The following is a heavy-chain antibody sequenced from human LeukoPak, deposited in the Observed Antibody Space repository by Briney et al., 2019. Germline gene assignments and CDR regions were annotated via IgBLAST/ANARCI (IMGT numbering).Heavy chain of an antibody. CDR3: ASVPGLRYFDWLPS. Sequence: SEILSLTCAVSGGSISGDYWSWIRQPPGKGLEWIGYIHYSGSTNYNPSLKSRLTISVDTSKNQFSLKLTSVTAADTAVYYCASVPGLRYFDWLPSWGQGTLVTVSS. CDR1: GGSISGDY. D-gene: IGHD3-9*01. CDR2: IHYSGST. J-gene: IGHJ4*02. V-gene: IGHV4-59*01.